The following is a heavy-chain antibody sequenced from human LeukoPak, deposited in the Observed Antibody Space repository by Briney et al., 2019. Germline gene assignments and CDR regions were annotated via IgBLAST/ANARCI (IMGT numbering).Heavy chain of an antibody. CDR1: GFTFSSYS. V-gene: IGHV3-21*01. Sequence: GGSLRLSCAASGFTFSSYSMNWVRQAPGKGLEWVSSISSSSSYIYYADSVKGRFTISRDNAKNSLYLQMNSLRAEDTAVYYCAREVAKRTGEFDYWGQGTLVTVSS. CDR3: AREVAKRTGEFDY. J-gene: IGHJ4*02. D-gene: IGHD7-27*01. CDR2: ISSSSSYI.